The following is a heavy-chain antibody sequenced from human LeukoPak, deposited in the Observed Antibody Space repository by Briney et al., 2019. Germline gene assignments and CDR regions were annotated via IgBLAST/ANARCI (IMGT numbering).Heavy chain of an antibody. CDR3: AVGAQGLWWSPAAFDI. CDR2: ISSNGGST. V-gene: IGHV3-64*01. J-gene: IGHJ3*02. D-gene: IGHD4/OR15-4a*01. Sequence: GGSLRLSCAASGFTFSSYAMHWVRQAPGKGLEYVSAISSNGGSTYYANSVKGRFTISRDNSKNTLYLQMGSLRAEDMAVYYCAVGAQGLWWSPAAFDIWGQGTMVTVSS. CDR1: GFTFSSYA.